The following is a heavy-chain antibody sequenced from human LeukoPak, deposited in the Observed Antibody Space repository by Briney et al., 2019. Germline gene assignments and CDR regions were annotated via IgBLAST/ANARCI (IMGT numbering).Heavy chain of an antibody. D-gene: IGHD6-25*01. V-gene: IGHV4-59*01. J-gene: IGHJ6*03. CDR1: GGSISDYY. CDR2: IYYSGRT. Sequence: SETLSLTCTVSGGSISDYYWTWIRQPPGKGLEWIGYIYYSGRTNYNPSLKSRVTISVDTSKNQFSLKLNSLTAADTAVYYCARVPPSSQRRYYYYYMDVWGKGTTVTVSS. CDR3: ARVPPSSQRRYYYYYMDV.